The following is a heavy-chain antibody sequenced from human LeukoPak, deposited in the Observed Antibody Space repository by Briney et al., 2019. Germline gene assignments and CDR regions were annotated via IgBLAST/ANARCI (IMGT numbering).Heavy chain of an antibody. CDR2: INPNSGGT. J-gene: IGHJ5*02. CDR3: ARDFWSSSSPWFDP. Sequence: ASVKVSCKASGYTFTGYYMHWVRQVPGQGLEWMGWINPNSGGTNYAQKFQGRVTMTRDTSISTAYMELSRLRSDDTAVYYCARDFWSSSSPWFDPWGQGTLVTVSS. CDR1: GYTFTGYY. V-gene: IGHV1-2*02. D-gene: IGHD6-6*01.